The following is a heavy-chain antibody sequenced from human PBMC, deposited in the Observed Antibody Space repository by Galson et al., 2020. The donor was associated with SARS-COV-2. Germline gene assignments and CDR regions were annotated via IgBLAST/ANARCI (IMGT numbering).Heavy chain of an antibody. D-gene: IGHD6-19*01. CDR1: GYTLTELS. V-gene: IGHV1-24*01. CDR3: ATDHRLDSSGWYGGG. CDR2: FDPEDGET. J-gene: IGHJ4*02. Sequence: ASVKVYCKVSGYTLTELSMHWVRQAPGKGLEWMGGFDPEDGETIYAQKFQGRVTITEDTSTDTAYMELSSLRSEDTAVYYCATDHRLDSSGWYGGGWGQGTLVTVSS.